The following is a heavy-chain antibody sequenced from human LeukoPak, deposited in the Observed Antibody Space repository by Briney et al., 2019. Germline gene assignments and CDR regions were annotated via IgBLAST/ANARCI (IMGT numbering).Heavy chain of an antibody. CDR3: AKKFNPDY. J-gene: IGHJ4*02. CDR2: ISYDGSNK. CDR1: GFTFSSYG. Sequence: GGSLRLSCAASGFTFSSYGMHWVRQAPGKGLEWVAVISYDGSNKYYADSVKGRFTISRDNSKNTLYLQMNSLRAEDTAVYYCAKKFNPDYWGQGTLVTVSS. V-gene: IGHV3-30*18.